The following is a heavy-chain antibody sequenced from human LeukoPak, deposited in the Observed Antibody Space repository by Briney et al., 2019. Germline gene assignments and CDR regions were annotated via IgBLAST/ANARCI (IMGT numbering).Heavy chain of an antibody. CDR2: VSSSSAFI. Sequence: GGSLRLSCAASGFTFSSYSMNWVRQAPGKGLEWVSSVSSSSAFIYYTASVKGRFTISRDNAKNSLYLQMNSLRAEDTAEYYCARDFSLTGHPYFDYWGQGTLVTVSS. D-gene: IGHD3-9*01. V-gene: IGHV3-21*01. J-gene: IGHJ4*02. CDR1: GFTFSSYS. CDR3: ARDFSLTGHPYFDY.